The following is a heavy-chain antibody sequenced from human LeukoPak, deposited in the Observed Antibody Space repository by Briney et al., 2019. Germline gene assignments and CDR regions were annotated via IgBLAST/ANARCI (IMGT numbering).Heavy chain of an antibody. CDR2: IYYSGST. CDR1: GGSISSSNW. Sequence: PSGTLSLTCAVSGGSISSSNWWSWVRQHPGKGLEWIGYIYYSGSTYYNPSLKSRVTISVDTSKNQFSLKLSSVTAADTAVYYCAREEIRSWFDPWGQGTLVTVSS. CDR3: AREEIRSWFDP. V-gene: IGHV4-4*02. D-gene: IGHD5-24*01. J-gene: IGHJ5*02.